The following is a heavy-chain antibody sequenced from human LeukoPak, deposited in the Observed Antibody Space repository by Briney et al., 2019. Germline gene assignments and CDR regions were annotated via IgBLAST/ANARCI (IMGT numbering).Heavy chain of an antibody. CDR1: GGSFSGYY. Sequence: PSETLSLTCAVYGGSFSGYYWSWIRQPPGKGLEWIGEINHSGSTNYNPSLKSRVTISVDTSKNQFSLKLSSVTAADTAVYYCARVDATTVRPMGKAKRPFDYWGQGTLVTVSS. V-gene: IGHV4-34*01. CDR3: ARVDATTVRPMGKAKRPFDY. D-gene: IGHD4-11*01. J-gene: IGHJ4*02. CDR2: INHSGST.